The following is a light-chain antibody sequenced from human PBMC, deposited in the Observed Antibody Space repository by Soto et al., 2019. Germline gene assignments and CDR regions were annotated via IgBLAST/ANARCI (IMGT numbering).Light chain of an antibody. Sequence: DIVMTQSPDSLAVSLGERATINCKSSQSVFYSSNSKNYLAWYQQKPGQPPKLLIYWASARESGVPDRFGGSGSWTDFTLTISSLQAEDVAVYFCQQYFSSPPTFGGGTKVEIK. CDR2: WAS. CDR1: QSVFYSSNSKNY. V-gene: IGKV4-1*01. J-gene: IGKJ4*01. CDR3: QQYFSSPPT.